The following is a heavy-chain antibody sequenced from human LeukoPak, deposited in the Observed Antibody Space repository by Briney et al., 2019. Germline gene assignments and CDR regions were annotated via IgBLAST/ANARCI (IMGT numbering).Heavy chain of an antibody. CDR3: ARVGGAYYDFWSGHARGPRWFDP. D-gene: IGHD3-3*01. Sequence: SETLSLTCTVSGGSISSSSYYWGWIRQPPGKGLEWIGSIYYSGSTYYNPSLKSRVTISVDTSKNQFSLKLSSVTAADTAVYYCARVGGAYYDFWSGHARGPRWFDPWGQGTLVTVSS. CDR2: IYYSGST. CDR1: GGSISSSSYY. J-gene: IGHJ5*02. V-gene: IGHV4-39*07.